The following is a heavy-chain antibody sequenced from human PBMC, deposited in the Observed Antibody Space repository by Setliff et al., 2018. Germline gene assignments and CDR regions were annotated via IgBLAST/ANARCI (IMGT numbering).Heavy chain of an antibody. CDR3: VNHNPARRALDGTPLDK. V-gene: IGHV3-7*03. Sequence: GGSLRLSCAASGFTLRSYWMSWVRQAPGKGLEWVANIKEDGSETYYGGSVKGRFTISRDNSKNTLYLQMRSLRAEDTAIYYCVNHNPARRALDGTPLDKWGQGVLVTVSS. CDR2: IKEDGSET. CDR1: GFTLRSYW. D-gene: IGHD1-1*01. J-gene: IGHJ4*02.